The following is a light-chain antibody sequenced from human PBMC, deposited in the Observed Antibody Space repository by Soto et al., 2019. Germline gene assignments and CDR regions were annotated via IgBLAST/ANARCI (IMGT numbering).Light chain of an antibody. Sequence: DIQMTQSPSTLSASVGDRVTVTCRASQTIGSWLAWYQQKPGRAPKLLIYKASTLKSGVPSRFSGSGPGTEFTLTISSLQPDDFAAYYCQHYNSYSEAFGQGTKVDI. CDR1: QTIGSW. CDR3: QHYNSYSEA. J-gene: IGKJ1*01. V-gene: IGKV1-5*03. CDR2: KAS.